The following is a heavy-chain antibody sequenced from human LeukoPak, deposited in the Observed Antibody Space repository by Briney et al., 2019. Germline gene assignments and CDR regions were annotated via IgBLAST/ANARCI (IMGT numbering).Heavy chain of an antibody. CDR2: INPSGGST. J-gene: IGHJ4*02. CDR3: ARAVAVTRFFFDY. Sequence: GASVKVSCKASGYTFTGYYMHWVRQAPGQGLEWMGIINPSGGSTSYAQKFQGGVTMTRDTSTSTVYMELSSLRSEDTAVYYCARAVAVTRFFFDYWGQGTLVTVSS. D-gene: IGHD4-17*01. CDR1: GYTFTGYY. V-gene: IGHV1-46*03.